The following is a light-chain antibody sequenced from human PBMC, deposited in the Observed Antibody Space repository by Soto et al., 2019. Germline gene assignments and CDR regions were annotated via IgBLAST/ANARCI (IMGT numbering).Light chain of an antibody. CDR3: QLYTNWPSTWT. CDR1: QSVSSN. J-gene: IGKJ1*01. CDR2: GAS. Sequence: EIVMTQSPATLSVSPGERATLSCRASQSVSSNLAWYQQKPGQAPRLLIYGASTRATRIPARFSGSESGTEFTLTISSLQSEHFAVFYCQLYTNWPSTWTFGQGTNVEIK. V-gene: IGKV3-15*01.